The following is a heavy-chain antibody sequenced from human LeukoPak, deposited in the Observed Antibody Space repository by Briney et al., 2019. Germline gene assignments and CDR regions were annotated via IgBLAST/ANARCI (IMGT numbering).Heavy chain of an antibody. CDR2: ISGNGGIT. CDR1: GFTFSNSA. J-gene: IGHJ4*02. Sequence: GGSLRLSCAASGFTFSNSAMSWVRQAPRKGLEWVSAISGNGGITYYADSVKGQFTISRDNSKNTLYLQMNTLRADDTAVYYCAKKSPYGGADYWGQGTLVTVSS. D-gene: IGHD4-23*01. V-gene: IGHV3-23*01. CDR3: AKKSPYGGADY.